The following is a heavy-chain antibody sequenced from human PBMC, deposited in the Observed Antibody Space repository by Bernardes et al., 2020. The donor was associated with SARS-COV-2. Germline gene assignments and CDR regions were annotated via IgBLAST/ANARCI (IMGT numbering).Heavy chain of an antibody. J-gene: IGHJ4*02. V-gene: IGHV4-34*01. CDR2: ITHSGST. CDR1: GGSFSGFY. CDR3: ARPVDY. Sequence: SETLSLTCAVYGGSFSGFYWTWIRQPPGKGLEWIGEITHSGSTKYNPSLKSRVTISVDTSKNQFSLKLSSVTAADTAVYYCARPVDYWGQGTLVTVSS.